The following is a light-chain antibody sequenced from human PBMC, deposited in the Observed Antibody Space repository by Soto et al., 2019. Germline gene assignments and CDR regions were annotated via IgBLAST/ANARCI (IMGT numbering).Light chain of an antibody. J-gene: IGLJ1*01. CDR2: NNN. V-gene: IGLV1-44*01. CDR3: AAWDDSLNGLG. Sequence: QSVLTQPPSASGTPGQRVTISCSGSSSNIGSNTVNWYQQLPGTAPKLLIYNNNQRPSGVPDRFSGSKSGTSASLAISGLQSEDEADYYCAAWDDSLNGLGFGTGTKRTVL. CDR1: SSNIGSNT.